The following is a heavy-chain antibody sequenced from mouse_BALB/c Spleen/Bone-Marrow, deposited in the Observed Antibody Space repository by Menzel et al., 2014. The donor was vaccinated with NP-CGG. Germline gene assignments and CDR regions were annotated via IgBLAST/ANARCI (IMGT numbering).Heavy chain of an antibody. Sequence: EVKLVESGGGLAQPGGSRKLSCAASGFTFSDYGMPWVRQAPGKGPEWVAFISNLACSIYYADTVTGRFTISRENTKNAQYLGISTLRSEDTAMYCCATIYYGNSYAIGYWGQGASVTVSS. V-gene: IGHV5-15*02. J-gene: IGHJ4*01. CDR1: GFTFSDYG. CDR2: ISNLACSI. D-gene: IGHD2-1*01. CDR3: ATIYYGNSYAIGY.